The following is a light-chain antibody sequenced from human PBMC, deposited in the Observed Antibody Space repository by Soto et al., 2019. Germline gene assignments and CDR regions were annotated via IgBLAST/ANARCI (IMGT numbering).Light chain of an antibody. J-gene: IGKJ1*01. CDR1: PGISNY. Sequence: DIQMTQSPSSLSASVGDRVTITFRASPGISNYLAWYQQRPGKVPKLLIYAASTLHSGVPSRFSVSGSGTDFTLTISSLQPDDVATYYCQKYDSAPWTFGQGTKVEIK. CDR2: AAS. CDR3: QKYDSAPWT. V-gene: IGKV1-27*01.